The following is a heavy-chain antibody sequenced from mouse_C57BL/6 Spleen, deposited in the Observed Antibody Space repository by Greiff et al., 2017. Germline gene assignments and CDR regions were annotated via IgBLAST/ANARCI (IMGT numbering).Heavy chain of an antibody. CDR1: GYTFTDYE. V-gene: IGHV1-15*01. CDR3: TRGGTTTLAGPPSNWYFDV. Sequence: VKLMESGAELVRPGASVTLSCKASGYTFTDYEMHWVKQTPVHGLEWIGAIDPETGGTAYNQKFKGKAILTADKSSSTAYMELRSLTSEDSAVYYCTRGGTTTLAGPPSNWYFDVWGTGTTVTVSS. J-gene: IGHJ1*03. D-gene: IGHD5-5*01. CDR2: IDPETGGT.